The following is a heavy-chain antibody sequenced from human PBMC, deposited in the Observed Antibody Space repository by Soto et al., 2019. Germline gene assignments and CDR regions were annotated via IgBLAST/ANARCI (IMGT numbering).Heavy chain of an antibody. V-gene: IGHV4-59*08. D-gene: IGHD4-17*01. J-gene: IGHJ4*02. CDR1: GGPLSSYY. CDR2: IYYSGST. Sequence: SETRSVTCTVSGGPLSSYYWSWIRLPPGKGLEWIGYIYYSGSTNYNPSLKSRVTISVDTSKNQFSLKLSSVTAADTAVYYCARRYGDCFDYWGQGTLVTVS. CDR3: ARRYGDCFDY.